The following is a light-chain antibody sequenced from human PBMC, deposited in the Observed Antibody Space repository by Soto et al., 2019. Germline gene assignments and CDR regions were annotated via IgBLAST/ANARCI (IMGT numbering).Light chain of an antibody. V-gene: IGKV3-20*01. CDR2: GAS. CDR3: QQYGSSPQT. Sequence: EIVLTQSPDTLSLSPGEGATLSCRASQSVSSYYLAWYQQKPGQAPRLLIHGASTRATGIPDRFSGSGSGTDFTLTIRRLEPEDFAVYYCQQYGSSPQTFGQGTKVDIK. CDR1: QSVSSYY. J-gene: IGKJ1*01.